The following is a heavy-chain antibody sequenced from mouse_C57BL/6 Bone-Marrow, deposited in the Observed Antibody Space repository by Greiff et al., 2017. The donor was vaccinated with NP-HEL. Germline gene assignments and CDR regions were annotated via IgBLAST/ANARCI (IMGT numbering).Heavy chain of an antibody. D-gene: IGHD1-1*01. V-gene: IGHV10-1*01. J-gene: IGHJ4*01. Sequence: GGGLVQPKGSLKLSCAASGFSFNTYAMNWVRQAPGKGLEWVARIRSKSNNYATYYADSVKDRFTISRDDSESMLYMQMNNLKTEDTAMYYCVREITTVVANPYYAMDYWGQGTSVTVSS. CDR3: VREITTVVANPYYAMDY. CDR1: GFSFNTYA. CDR2: IRSKSNNYAT.